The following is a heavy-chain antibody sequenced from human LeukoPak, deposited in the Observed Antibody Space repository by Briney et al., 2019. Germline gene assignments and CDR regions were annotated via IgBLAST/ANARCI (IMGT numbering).Heavy chain of an antibody. J-gene: IGHJ4*02. CDR3: ARGVNYYDSSGYYSDFDD. CDR2: ISSSSSYI. V-gene: IGHV3-21*01. D-gene: IGHD3-22*01. Sequence: IPGGSLRLSCAASGFTFSSYSMNWVRQAPGKGLEWVSSISSSSSYIYYADSVKGRFTISRDNAKNSLYLQMNSLRAEDTAVYYCARGVNYYDSSGYYSDFDDWGQGTLVTVSS. CDR1: GFTFSSYS.